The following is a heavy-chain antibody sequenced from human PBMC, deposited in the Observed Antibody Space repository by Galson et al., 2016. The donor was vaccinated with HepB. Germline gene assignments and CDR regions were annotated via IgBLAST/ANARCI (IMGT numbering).Heavy chain of an antibody. CDR1: GYSFTSYW. J-gene: IGHJ6*02. CDR2: IYPGDSDT. CDR3: ARHYQDTDFYYGMDV. Sequence: QSGAEVKKPGESLKISCKGSGYSFTSYWIGWVRQMPGKGLEWMGIIYPGDSDTRYSPSFQGQVTISADTSISAAYLQWSSLKASDTARSYCARHYQDTDFYYGMDVWGQGTLVTVSS. D-gene: IGHD3-16*02. V-gene: IGHV5-51*01.